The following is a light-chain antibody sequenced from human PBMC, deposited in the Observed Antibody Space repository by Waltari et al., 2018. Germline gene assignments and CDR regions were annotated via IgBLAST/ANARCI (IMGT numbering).Light chain of an antibody. Sequence: SSELTQDPAVSEALGQTVRITCQGDSLRSYYASWYQQKPGQAPVLVIYGKNNRPSGIPDRFSGSSSGNTASLTITGVQAEDEADYYCNSRDSSGNHWVFGGGTKLTVL. CDR3: NSRDSSGNHWV. CDR1: SLRSYY. J-gene: IGLJ3*02. V-gene: IGLV3-19*01. CDR2: GKN.